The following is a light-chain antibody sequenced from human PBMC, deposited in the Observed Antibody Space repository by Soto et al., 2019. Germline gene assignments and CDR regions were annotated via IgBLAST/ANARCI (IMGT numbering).Light chain of an antibody. J-gene: IGKJ1*01. V-gene: IGKV3-15*01. CDR3: QQYMSYS. Sequence: EIVMTQPPATLSVSPGERATLFCRASQSVRINLAWYQQKAGQAPRLLIHDASTRATDIPPRFSGSGSGTEFTLTISSLQPDDFATYYCQQYMSYSFGQGTKVDIK. CDR1: QSVRIN. CDR2: DAS.